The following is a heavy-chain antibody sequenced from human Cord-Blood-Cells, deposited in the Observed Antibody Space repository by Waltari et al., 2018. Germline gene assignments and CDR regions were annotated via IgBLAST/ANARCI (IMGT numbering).Heavy chain of an antibody. CDR3: ASGGPYSGSYFAFDI. J-gene: IGHJ3*02. CDR2: INPNSGGT. Sequence: QVQLVQSGAEVKKPGASVKVSCKASGYTFTGYYMPWVRPAPGQGLEWMGRINPNSGGTNYAQKFQGRVTMTRDTSISTAYMELSRLRSDDTAVYYCASGGPYSGSYFAFDIWGQGTMVTVSS. D-gene: IGHD1-26*01. V-gene: IGHV1-2*06. CDR1: GYTFTGYY.